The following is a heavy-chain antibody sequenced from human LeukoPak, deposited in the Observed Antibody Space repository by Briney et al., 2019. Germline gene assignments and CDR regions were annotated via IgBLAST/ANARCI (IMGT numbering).Heavy chain of an antibody. V-gene: IGHV4-30-4*01. Sequence: SQTLSLTCTVSGGSINSGDYYWSWIRQPPGKDLEWIGYIYYGGSTYYNPSLKSRVTISEDTSKNQFSLKLSSVTAADTAVYFCAREVGYCRSSSCKYHFDFWGQGTLVTVSS. CDR2: IYYGGST. CDR1: GGSINSGDYY. J-gene: IGHJ4*02. D-gene: IGHD2-2*01. CDR3: AREVGYCRSSSCKYHFDF.